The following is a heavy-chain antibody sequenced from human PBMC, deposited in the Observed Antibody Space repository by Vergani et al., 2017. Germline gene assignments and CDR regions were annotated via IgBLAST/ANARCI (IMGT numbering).Heavy chain of an antibody. J-gene: IGHJ4*02. D-gene: IGHD3-3*02. CDR2: ISYDGSNK. CDR3: ARVSYATHFWSGYYFDD. Sequence: QVQLVESGGGVVQPGRSLRLSCAASGFTFSSYGMHWVRQAPGKGLEWVAVISYDGSNKYYADSVKGRFTISRDNSKNTLYLQMNSLRAEDTAVYYCARVSYATHFWSGYYFDDWGQGTLVTVSS. CDR1: GFTFSSYG. V-gene: IGHV3-30*03.